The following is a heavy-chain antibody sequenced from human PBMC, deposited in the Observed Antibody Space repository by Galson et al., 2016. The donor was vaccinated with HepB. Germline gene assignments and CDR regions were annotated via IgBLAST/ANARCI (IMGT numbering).Heavy chain of an antibody. CDR2: ITNFGTA. CDR3: ARVRYSTTCYFDY. V-gene: IGHV1-69*13. Sequence: SVKVSCKASGGTFNNYAISWVRQAPGQGLEWMGGITNFGTAKYERRFQGRVTITADEYTSTVYMELISRRTEDTAVYYCARVRYSTTCYFDYWGQGTLVTVSS. D-gene: IGHD6-13*01. CDR1: GGTFNNYA. J-gene: IGHJ4*02.